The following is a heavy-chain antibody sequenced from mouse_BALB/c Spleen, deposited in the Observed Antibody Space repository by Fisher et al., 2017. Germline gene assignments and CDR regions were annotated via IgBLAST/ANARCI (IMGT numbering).Heavy chain of an antibody. J-gene: IGHJ1*01. V-gene: IGHV1-76*01. CDR3: ARDYYGSSYRYFDV. D-gene: IGHD1-1*01. Sequence: KFKGKATLTADTSSSTAYMQLSSLTSEDSAVYFCARDYYGSSYRYFDVWGAGTTVTVSS.